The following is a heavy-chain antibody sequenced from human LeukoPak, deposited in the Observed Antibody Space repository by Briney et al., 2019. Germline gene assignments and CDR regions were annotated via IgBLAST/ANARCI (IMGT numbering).Heavy chain of an antibody. J-gene: IGHJ4*02. CDR3: ARGYWFYFDY. D-gene: IGHD2-8*02. V-gene: IGHV4-59*08. CDR2: IYSSGNT. CDR1: GGSISSYF. Sequence: SETLSLTCTVSGGSISSYFWSWIRQPPGKGLEWIGYIYSSGNTNYNPSLKSRVTISADTSKNQFSLKLSSVTAADTAVYYCARGYWFYFDYWGQGTLVTASS.